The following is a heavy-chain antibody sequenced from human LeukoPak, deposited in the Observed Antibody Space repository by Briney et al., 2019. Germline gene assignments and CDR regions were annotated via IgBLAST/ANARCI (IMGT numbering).Heavy chain of an antibody. D-gene: IGHD1-26*01. CDR1: GGSISSYY. CDR3: ARGGGSPGY. CDR2: IDDSGST. V-gene: IGHV4-59*01. J-gene: IGHJ4*02. Sequence: SETLSLTCTVSGGSISSYYWSWIRQPPGKGLEWIGYIDDSGSTNYNPSRKSRVTISVDTSKNQFSLKLSSVTAADTAVYYCARGGGSPGYWGQGTLVTVSS.